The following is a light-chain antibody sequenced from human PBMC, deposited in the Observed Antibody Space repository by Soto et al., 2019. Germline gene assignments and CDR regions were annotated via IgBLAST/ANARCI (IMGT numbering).Light chain of an antibody. CDR2: EVT. CDR1: SSDVGGYNF. V-gene: IGLV2-14*03. Sequence: QSALTQTASVSGSPGQSITISCTGTSSDVGGYNFVSWYQQHPGKAPKLIMHEVTNRPSGVSGRFSGSTSGNTAFLTISGLQAEDEAVYYCCSHSSSITGMFGGGTKVTVL. J-gene: IGLJ3*02. CDR3: CSHSSSITGM.